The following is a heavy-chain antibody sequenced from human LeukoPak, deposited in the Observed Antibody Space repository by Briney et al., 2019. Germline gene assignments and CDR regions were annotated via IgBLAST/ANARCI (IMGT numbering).Heavy chain of an antibody. J-gene: IGHJ4*02. CDR1: GGSIRSYY. D-gene: IGHD6-13*01. CDR3: ARTPSRGDFDY. Sequence: PSETLSLTCTVCGGSIRSYYWSWIRHPAGKGLEWTGRIYTSGSTSYNPSLKSRVTMSADTSKTQFSLRLSSVTAVDTAVYYCARTPSRGDFDYWGQGTLVTVSS. V-gene: IGHV4-4*07. CDR2: IYTSGST.